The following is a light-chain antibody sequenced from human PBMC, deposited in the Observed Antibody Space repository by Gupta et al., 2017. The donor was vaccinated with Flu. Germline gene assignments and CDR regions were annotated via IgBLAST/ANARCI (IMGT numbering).Light chain of an antibody. V-gene: IGKV3-20*01. CDR2: GAS. J-gene: IGKJ4*01. CDR3: QQYGSPPPLT. Sequence: RATLCCRASQSVSGTFLAWYQQKPGQAPRLLIYGASSRATGIPDRFSGTGSGADFTLTISRLEPEDFGVYYCQQYGSPPPLTFGGGTKVEIK. CDR1: QSVSGTF.